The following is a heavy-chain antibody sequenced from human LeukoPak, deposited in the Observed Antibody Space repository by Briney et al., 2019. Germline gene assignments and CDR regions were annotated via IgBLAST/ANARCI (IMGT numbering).Heavy chain of an antibody. CDR1: GFSVSSNY. J-gene: IGHJ4*02. D-gene: IGHD3-16*01. Sequence: GGSLRLSCVASGFSVSSNYMTWVRQAPGKGLEWVSVTYSSGNAYYADSVKGRFTVSRDNSKNTLYLQMNSLRPDDTAVYYCARRINTAWGIDYWGQGTLVTVAS. V-gene: IGHV3-53*01. CDR2: TYSSGNA. CDR3: ARRINTAWGIDY.